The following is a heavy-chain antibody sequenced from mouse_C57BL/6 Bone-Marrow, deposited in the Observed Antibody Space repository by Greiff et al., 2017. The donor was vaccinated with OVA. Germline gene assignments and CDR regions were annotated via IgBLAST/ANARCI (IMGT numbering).Heavy chain of an antibody. CDR3: ARDWGGDYFDY. V-gene: IGHV1-26*01. CDR2: INPNNGGT. D-gene: IGHD4-1*01. J-gene: IGHJ2*01. Sequence: EVKLQQSGPELVKPGASVKISCKASGYTFTDYYMNWVKQSHGKSLEWIGDINPNNGGTSYNQKFKGKATLTVDKSSSTAYMELRSLTSEDSAVYYCARDWGGDYFDYWGQGTTLTVSS. CDR1: GYTFTDYY.